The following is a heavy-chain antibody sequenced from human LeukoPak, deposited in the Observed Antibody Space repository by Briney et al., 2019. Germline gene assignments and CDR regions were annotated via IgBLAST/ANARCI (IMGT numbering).Heavy chain of an antibody. D-gene: IGHD5-12*01. J-gene: IGHJ4*02. CDR3: ARGPSGYHNT. V-gene: IGHV3-30*04. CDR2: ISYDGSNK. Sequence: GGSLRLSCAASGFTFSSYAMHWVRQAPGKGLEWVAVISYDGSNKYYADSVKGRFTISRDNSKNTVYLQMDSLRAEDTAVYYCARGPSGYHNTGGQGTLVTVSS. CDR1: GFTFSSYA.